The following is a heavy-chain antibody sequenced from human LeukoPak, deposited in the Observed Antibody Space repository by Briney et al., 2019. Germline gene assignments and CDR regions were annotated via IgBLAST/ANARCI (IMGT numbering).Heavy chain of an antibody. CDR2: ISYDGSNK. CDR1: GFTFSSYA. D-gene: IGHD3-10*02. CDR3: ARGVFCSGGIGY. V-gene: IGHV3-30-3*01. J-gene: IGHJ2*01. Sequence: GGSLRLSCAASGFTFSSYAIHWVRQAPRKGREWVAVISYDGSNKYYPDPLKGRFPISRDNSKNALYLEMNSLRAEGTAVYYCARGVFCSGGIGYWGRGTLVTVSS.